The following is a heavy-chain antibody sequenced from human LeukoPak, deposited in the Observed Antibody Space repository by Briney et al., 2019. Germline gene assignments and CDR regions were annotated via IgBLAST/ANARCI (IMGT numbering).Heavy chain of an antibody. J-gene: IGHJ4*02. Sequence: GGSLRLSCAASGFTFSTYGMSWVRQALGKGLEWVSVISDSGDSTYYADSVKGRFTISRDNSKNTLSLQMNSLRAEDTAVYYCAKDSPGYDLGGYWGQGTLVTVSS. V-gene: IGHV3-23*01. D-gene: IGHD3-3*01. CDR3: AKDSPGYDLGGY. CDR2: ISDSGDST. CDR1: GFTFSTYG.